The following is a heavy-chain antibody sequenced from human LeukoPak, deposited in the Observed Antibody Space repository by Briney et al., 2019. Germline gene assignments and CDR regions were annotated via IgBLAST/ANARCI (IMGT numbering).Heavy chain of an antibody. J-gene: IGHJ4*02. CDR2: IFPGDSDT. D-gene: IGHD3-10*01. CDR3: ARPSRGRSVLDY. Sequence: GESLKISCQGSGYSFTSYWIGWVRQMPGKGLGWMGIIFPGDSDTRHSPSFQGQVTISAAKSISTAYLQWSSLKASDTDMYYCARPSRGRSVLDYWGQGTLVTVSS. V-gene: IGHV5-51*01. CDR1: GYSFTSYW.